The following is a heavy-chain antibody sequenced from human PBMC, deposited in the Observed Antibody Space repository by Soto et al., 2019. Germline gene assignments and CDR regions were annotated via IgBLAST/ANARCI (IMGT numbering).Heavy chain of an antibody. D-gene: IGHD6-19*01. J-gene: IGHJ4*02. CDR1: GYTFTSYY. V-gene: IGHV1-46*01. Sequence: ASVKVSCKASGYTFTSYYMHWVRQAPGQGLEWMGIINPSDGSTSYAQKFQGRVTMTRDTSTSTVYMELSSLRSEDTAVYYCARVVGANEQWLVLCYWGQGTLVTVS. CDR2: INPSDGST. CDR3: ARVVGANEQWLVLCY.